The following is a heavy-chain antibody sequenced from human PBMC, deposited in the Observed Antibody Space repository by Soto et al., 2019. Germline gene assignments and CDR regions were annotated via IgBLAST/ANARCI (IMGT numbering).Heavy chain of an antibody. V-gene: IGHV3-48*03. CDR3: ARDWVVVVPAARYYYYYGMDV. Sequence: PRGSLLLSCASSGFTFSIYEMDWVRQAPGKGLDLASYISSSGSTIYYADSVKGRFTISRDNAKNSLYLQMNSLRAEDTAVYYCARDWVVVVPAARYYYYYGMDVWGQGTTVTVSS. CDR1: GFTFSIYE. J-gene: IGHJ6*02. CDR2: ISSSGSTI. D-gene: IGHD2-2*01.